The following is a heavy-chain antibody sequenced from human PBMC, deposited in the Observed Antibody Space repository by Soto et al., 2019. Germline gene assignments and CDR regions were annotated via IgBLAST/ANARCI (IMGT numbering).Heavy chain of an antibody. CDR3: AKDLKQRQFDY. Sequence: PGGSLRLSCEASGLTFSSYIMFWVRQAPGKGLEWVSDISGSGCSTCYTDSVKGRFTISRDNSKNTLYLQMNSLRAEDTAVYYCAKDLKQRQFDYWGQGTLVTVSS. J-gene: IGHJ4*02. CDR2: ISGSGCST. CDR1: GLTFSSYI. D-gene: IGHD6-25*01. V-gene: IGHV3-23*01.